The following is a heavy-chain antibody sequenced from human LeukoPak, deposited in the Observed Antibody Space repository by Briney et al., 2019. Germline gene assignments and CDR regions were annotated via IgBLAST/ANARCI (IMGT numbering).Heavy chain of an antibody. V-gene: IGHV5-51*01. J-gene: IGHJ3*02. D-gene: IGHD2-15*01. Sequence: GESLKISCKGSGYSFTSYWIAWVRPMPGKGLEWMGIIYPGDSETRYSPSFQGQVTTSADKSISTAYLQWSSLKASDTAMYYCARQPQRNENRHCSGGSCPFDIWGQGTMVTVSS. CDR2: IYPGDSET. CDR3: ARQPQRNENRHCSGGSCPFDI. CDR1: GYSFTSYW.